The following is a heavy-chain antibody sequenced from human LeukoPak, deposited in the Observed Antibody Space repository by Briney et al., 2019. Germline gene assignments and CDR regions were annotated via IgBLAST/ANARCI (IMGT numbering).Heavy chain of an antibody. J-gene: IGHJ4*02. CDR1: GYTFTSYA. Sequence: GASVKVSCTASGYTFTSYAMHWVRQAPGQRLEWMGWINAGNGNTKYSQKFQGRVTITRDTSASTAYMELSSLRSEDTAVYYCARVRSSWYNFDYWGQGTLVTVSS. V-gene: IGHV1-3*01. CDR3: ARVRSSWYNFDY. CDR2: INAGNGNT. D-gene: IGHD6-13*01.